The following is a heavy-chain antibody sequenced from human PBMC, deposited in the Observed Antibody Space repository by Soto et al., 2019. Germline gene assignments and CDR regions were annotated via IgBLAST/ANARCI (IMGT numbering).Heavy chain of an antibody. CDR3: AVLPIAAAGTVPSFDY. D-gene: IGHD6-13*01. Sequence: GASVKVSCKASGYTFTSYYMHWVRQAPGQGLEWMGIINPSGGSTSYAQKFQGRVTMTRDTSTSTVYMELSSLRSEDTAVYYCAVLPIAAAGTVPSFDYWGQGTPVTVSS. V-gene: IGHV1-46*03. CDR1: GYTFTSYY. J-gene: IGHJ4*02. CDR2: INPSGGST.